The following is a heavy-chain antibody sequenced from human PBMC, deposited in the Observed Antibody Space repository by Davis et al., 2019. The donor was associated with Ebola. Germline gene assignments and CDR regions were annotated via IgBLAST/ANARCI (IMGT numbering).Heavy chain of an antibody. Sequence: LRLSCAVYGGSFSGYYWNWIRQHPGKGLEWIGYIYYSGSTYYNPSLKSRVTISVDTSKNQFSLKLSSVTAADTAVYYCASSGSYWNAFDIWGQGTMVTVSS. V-gene: IGHV4-31*11. D-gene: IGHD1-26*01. J-gene: IGHJ3*02. CDR2: IYYSGST. CDR3: ASSGSYWNAFDI. CDR1: GGSFSGYY.